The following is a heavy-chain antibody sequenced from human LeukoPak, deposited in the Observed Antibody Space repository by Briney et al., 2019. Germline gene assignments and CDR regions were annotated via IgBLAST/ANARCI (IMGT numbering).Heavy chain of an antibody. CDR3: ARDPIVQAGYYYGMDV. Sequence: ASVKVSCKASGYTFTAYYMHWVRQAPGQGLEWMGWINPNSGATNYAQNFQGRVTMTADTSNSTAYLDLSRLRSDDSAVYYCARDPIVQAGYYYGMDVWGQGTTVTVSS. CDR2: INPNSGAT. V-gene: IGHV1-2*02. J-gene: IGHJ6*02. D-gene: IGHD2/OR15-2a*01. CDR1: GYTFTAYY.